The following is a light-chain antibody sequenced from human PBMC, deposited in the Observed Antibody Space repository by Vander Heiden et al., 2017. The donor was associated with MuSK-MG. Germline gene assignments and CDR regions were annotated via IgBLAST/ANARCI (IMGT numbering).Light chain of an antibody. CDR2: EVT. V-gene: IGLV2-23*02. Sequence: QSALTQPASVSGSPGQSITISCTGTSSDVGSYDLVSWYQQHPDKAPKLIIYEVTKGGVSNRFSGSKSGNTDSLTISGLQAEDEADDDCCSYAGSSTVVFGGGTKLTVL. CDR1: SSDVGSYDL. J-gene: IGLJ2*01. CDR3: CSYAGSSTVV.